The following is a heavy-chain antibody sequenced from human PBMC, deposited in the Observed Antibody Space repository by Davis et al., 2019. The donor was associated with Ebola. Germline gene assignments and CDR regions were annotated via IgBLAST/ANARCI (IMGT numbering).Heavy chain of an antibody. CDR1: AFSFSSYS. J-gene: IGHJ3*02. Sequence: PGGSLRLSCAASAFSFSSYSMNWVRKAPGKGLEWVSYISTSSSPIYYADSVKGRFTISRDNAKNSLYLQMNSLRDEDTAVYYCARDQGAIAARPSAFDMWGQGTTVTVSS. D-gene: IGHD6-6*01. CDR2: ISTSSSPI. V-gene: IGHV3-48*02. CDR3: ARDQGAIAARPSAFDM.